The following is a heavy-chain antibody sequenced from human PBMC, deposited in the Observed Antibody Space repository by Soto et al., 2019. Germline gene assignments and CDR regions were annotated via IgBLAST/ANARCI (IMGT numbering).Heavy chain of an antibody. J-gene: IGHJ2*01. D-gene: IGHD6-19*01. CDR2: ISYSGST. CDR1: GGSISSGDYY. Sequence: QVKLQESGPGLVKPSQTLSLTCTVSGGSISSGDYYWSWIRQPPGKGLEWIGYISYSGSTYYNPSLKRLVTKPQKPERTQYTPKLSAEARADPAVYYCARDWLVLMATAHPQYSSFVLWGRGTLVTVSS. V-gene: IGHV4-30-4*01. CDR3: ARDWLVLMATAHPQYSSFVL.